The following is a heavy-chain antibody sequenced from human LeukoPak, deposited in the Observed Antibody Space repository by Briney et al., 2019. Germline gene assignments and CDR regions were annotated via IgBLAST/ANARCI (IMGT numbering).Heavy chain of an antibody. D-gene: IGHD2-2*02. V-gene: IGHV3-30*18. CDR1: GFTFSSYG. CDR2: ISYDGSNK. CDR3: AKDQGCTSGYSYYYYYGMDV. J-gene: IGHJ6*02. Sequence: GGSLRLSCAASGFTFSSYGMHWVRQAPGKGLEWVAVISYDGSNKYYADSVKGRFTISRDNSKNTLYLQMNSLRAEDTAVYYCAKDQGCTSGYSYYYYYGMDVWGQGTTVTVSS.